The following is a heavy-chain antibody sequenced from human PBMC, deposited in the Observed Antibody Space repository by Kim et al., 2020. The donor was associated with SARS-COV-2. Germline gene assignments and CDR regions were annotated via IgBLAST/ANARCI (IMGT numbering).Heavy chain of an antibody. Sequence: GGSLRLSCAASGFTFSSYAMHWVRQAPGKGLEWVAVISYDGSNKYLVDSVKGRFTISRDYSKNTFYLQMNSLRAEDTAVYYCARGGIAAAGIDDYYGMDVWGQGTTVTVSS. J-gene: IGHJ6*02. CDR1: GFTFSSYA. D-gene: IGHD6-13*01. CDR2: ISYDGSNK. V-gene: IGHV3-30-3*01. CDR3: ARGGIAAAGIDDYYGMDV.